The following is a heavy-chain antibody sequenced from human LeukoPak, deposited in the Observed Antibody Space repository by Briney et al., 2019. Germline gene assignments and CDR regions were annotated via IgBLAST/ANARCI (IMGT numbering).Heavy chain of an antibody. Sequence: VASVKVSCKASGYTFTGYYMHWVRQAPGQGLEWMGWINPNSGGTNYAQKFQGRVTMTRDTSISTAYMELSRLRSDDTAVYYCARTTEGGYSYGYFYYYYMDVWGKGTTVTISS. D-gene: IGHD5-18*01. CDR1: GYTFTGYY. CDR2: INPNSGGT. CDR3: ARTTEGGYSYGYFYYYYMDV. V-gene: IGHV1-2*02. J-gene: IGHJ6*03.